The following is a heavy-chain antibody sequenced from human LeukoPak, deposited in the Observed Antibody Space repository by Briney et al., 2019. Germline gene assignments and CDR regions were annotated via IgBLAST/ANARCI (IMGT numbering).Heavy chain of an antibody. J-gene: IGHJ6*04. D-gene: IGHD3-16*02. CDR2: ISYDGSNK. Sequence: GGSLRLSCAASGFTFSSYAMHWVRQAPGKGLEWVAVISYDGSNKYYADSVKGRFTISRDNSKNTLYLQMNSLRAEDTAVHYCARENDYVWGSYRAYYYGMDVWGKGTTVTVSS. V-gene: IGHV3-30*04. CDR1: GFTFSSYA. CDR3: ARENDYVWGSYRAYYYGMDV.